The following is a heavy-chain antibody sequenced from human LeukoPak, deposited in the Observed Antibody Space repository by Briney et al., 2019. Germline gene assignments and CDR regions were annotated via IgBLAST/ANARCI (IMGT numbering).Heavy chain of an antibody. CDR1: GYSISSGYY. V-gene: IGHV4-38-2*01. CDR2: IYHSGST. D-gene: IGHD3-22*01. J-gene: IGHJ4*02. CDR3: ARVWSYYYDSSGYYLGYYFDY. Sequence: SETLSLTCAVSGYSISSGYYWGWIRQPPGKGLEWIGSIYHSGSTYYNPSLKSRVTISVDTSKNQFSLKLSSVTAADTAVYYCARVWSYYYDSSGYYLGYYFDYWGQGTLVTVSS.